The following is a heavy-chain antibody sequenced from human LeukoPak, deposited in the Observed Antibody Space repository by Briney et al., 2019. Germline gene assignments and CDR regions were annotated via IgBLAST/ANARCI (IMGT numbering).Heavy chain of an antibody. CDR1: GFTFSSYS. D-gene: IGHD4-17*01. CDR2: ISSSSSTI. J-gene: IGHJ4*02. Sequence: PGGSLRLSCETFGFTFSSYSMNWVRQAPGKGLEWVSYISSSSSTIYYAESVRGRFTISRDNVQSSVYLQMNSLRVEDTAVYYCARDPMTLVTSRSAVDGNPPEYWGPGTLVTVSS. CDR3: ARDPMTLVTSRSAVDGNPPEY. V-gene: IGHV3-48*01.